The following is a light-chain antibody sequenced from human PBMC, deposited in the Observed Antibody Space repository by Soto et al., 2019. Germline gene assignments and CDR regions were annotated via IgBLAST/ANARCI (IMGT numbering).Light chain of an antibody. Sequence: EILLTQSPATLSLSPGERATLSCRASQIIDNYLAWYQQKPGQAPRLLIYDASNRATGIPARFSGSGSGTDFTLTISSLEPEDFAVYYCQQRSNWPLTFGGGTKVDIK. J-gene: IGKJ4*01. CDR2: DAS. CDR1: QIIDNY. CDR3: QQRSNWPLT. V-gene: IGKV3-11*01.